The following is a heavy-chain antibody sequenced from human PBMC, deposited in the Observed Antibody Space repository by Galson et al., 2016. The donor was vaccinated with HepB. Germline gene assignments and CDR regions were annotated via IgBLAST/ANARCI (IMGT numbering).Heavy chain of an antibody. CDR1: GFTFSSYA. J-gene: IGHJ4*02. D-gene: IGHD3-10*01. CDR3: AQVAKRANRLWFGELKGFDY. Sequence: SLRLSCAASGFTFSSYAMHWVRQAPGKGLEWVAVISNDGSKKNYADSVKGRFPISRDNSKNTLDLQMNSLRAEDTAVYYCAQVAKRANRLWFGELKGFDYWGQGTLVTVSP. V-gene: IGHV3-30*04. CDR2: ISNDGSKK.